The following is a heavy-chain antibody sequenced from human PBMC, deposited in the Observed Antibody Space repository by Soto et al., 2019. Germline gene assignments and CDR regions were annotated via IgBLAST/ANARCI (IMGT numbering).Heavy chain of an antibody. CDR3: VSTYYTATSGPFDY. V-gene: IGHV4-59*12. Sequence: PSETLSLTCTVSGGSISSYYWSWIRQPPGKGLEWIGYIYYSGTTYYNPSLESRVTISADMSENQFSLKVNSVTVADTAVYYCVSTYYTATSGPFDYWGQGTLVTVSS. J-gene: IGHJ4*02. CDR1: GGSISSYY. D-gene: IGHD3-22*01. CDR2: IYYSGTT.